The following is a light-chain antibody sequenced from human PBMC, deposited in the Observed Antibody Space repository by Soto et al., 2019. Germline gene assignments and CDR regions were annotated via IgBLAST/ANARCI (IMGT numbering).Light chain of an antibody. CDR3: QQRSGWPLT. Sequence: EIVLTQSPATLSLSPGERATLSCRASQSVGTDLGWYQHKPGQAPRLLIYDASNRATGIPAWFSGSKSGTDFTLTISSLEREDLAVSYCQQRSGWPLTFGGGTKVEI. V-gene: IGKV3-11*01. J-gene: IGKJ4*01. CDR2: DAS. CDR1: QSVGTD.